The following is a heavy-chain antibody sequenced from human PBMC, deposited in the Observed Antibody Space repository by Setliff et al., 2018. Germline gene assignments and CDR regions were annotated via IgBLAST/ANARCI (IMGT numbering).Heavy chain of an antibody. Sequence: ASVKVSCKASGYTFTGYYMHWVRQAPGQGLEWMGWINPNSGGTNYAQKFQGWVTMTRDTSASTAYMELSSLRSEDTAVYYCARLGRGVSFDPWGQGTLVTVSS. CDR1: GYTFTGYY. CDR2: INPNSGGT. J-gene: IGHJ5*02. CDR3: ARLGRGVSFDP. D-gene: IGHD3-10*01. V-gene: IGHV1-2*04.